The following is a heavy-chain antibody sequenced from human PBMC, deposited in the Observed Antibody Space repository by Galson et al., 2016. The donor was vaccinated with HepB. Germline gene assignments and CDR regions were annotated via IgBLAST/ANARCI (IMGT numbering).Heavy chain of an antibody. CDR2: IKSDGSST. CDR1: GFSFSSYW. J-gene: IGHJ6*02. V-gene: IGHV3-74*01. Sequence: SLRLSCAASGFSFSSYWMHWVRQAPGKGLVWVSRIKSDGSSTSHADSVKGRFTISRDNAKNTLYLQMNGLRAEDTAVYYCARDGAVAGTYYNYYYGMDVWGQGTTVTVS. D-gene: IGHD6-19*01. CDR3: ARDGAVAGTYYNYYYGMDV.